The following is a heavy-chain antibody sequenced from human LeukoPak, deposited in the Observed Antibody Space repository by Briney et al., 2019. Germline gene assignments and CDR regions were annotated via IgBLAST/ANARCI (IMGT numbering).Heavy chain of an antibody. CDR1: GYSISSGSY. V-gene: IGHV4-38-2*02. CDR3: AREDSSGLYYFDY. J-gene: IGHJ4*02. Sequence: PSETLSLTCTVSGYSISSGSYWGWIRQPPGKGLEWVGSIYHSGSTYHNPSLKSRVTISVDTSKNQFSLKLSSVTAADTAVYYCAREDSSGLYYFDYWGQGTLVTVSS. D-gene: IGHD6-19*01. CDR2: IYHSGST.